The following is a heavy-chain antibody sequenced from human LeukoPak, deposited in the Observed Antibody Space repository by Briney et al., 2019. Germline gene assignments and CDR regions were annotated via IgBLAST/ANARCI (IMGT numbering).Heavy chain of an antibody. J-gene: IGHJ6*02. CDR2: INPSGGST. Sequence: ASVKVSCKASGYTFTSYYIHWVRQAPGHGVEWMGIINPSGGSTSYAQKFQGRVTMTRDTSTSTVYMELSSLRSEDTAVYSCARATGGGFDIHYYYYYGMEVWGQGTTVTVSS. CDR3: ARATGGGFDIHYYYYYGMEV. V-gene: IGHV1-46*01. CDR1: GYTFTSYY. D-gene: IGHD5-12*01.